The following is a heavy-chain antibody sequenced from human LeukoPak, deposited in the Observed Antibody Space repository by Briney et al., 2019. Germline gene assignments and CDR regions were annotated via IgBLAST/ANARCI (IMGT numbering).Heavy chain of an antibody. V-gene: IGHV4-59*01. CDR1: GGSISNYY. CDR2: IYYSGST. CDR3: ARGGSFYDFWSGYPEYFQH. D-gene: IGHD3-3*01. Sequence: SETLSLTCTVSGGSISNYYWSWIRQPPGKGLEWIGYIYYSGSTNYKPSLKSRVTISVDTSKDQFSLKLSSVTAADTAVYYCARGGSFYDFWSGYPEYFQHWGQGTLVTVSS. J-gene: IGHJ1*01.